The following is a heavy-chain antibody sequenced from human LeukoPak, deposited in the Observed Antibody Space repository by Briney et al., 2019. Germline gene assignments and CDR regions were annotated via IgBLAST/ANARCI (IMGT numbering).Heavy chain of an antibody. D-gene: IGHD6-19*01. V-gene: IGHV1-46*01. Sequence: GASVKVSCKASGYTFTNYYIHWVRQAPGQGLEWMGIFNPSGGITNYAQKFEGRVTMTRDTSTSTVYMELSSLRSEDTAVYYCARDLTPGRGGSGRGRSGYWGQGTLVTVSS. CDR3: ARDLTPGRGGSGRGRSGY. J-gene: IGHJ4*02. CDR1: GYTFTNYY. CDR2: FNPSGGIT.